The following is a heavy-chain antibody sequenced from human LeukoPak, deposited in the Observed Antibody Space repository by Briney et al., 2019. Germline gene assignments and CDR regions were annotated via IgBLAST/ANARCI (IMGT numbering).Heavy chain of an antibody. Sequence: SQTLSLTCAISGDSVSSNSAAWNWIRQSPSRGLEWLGRTYYRAKWYNDYAVSVKSQITINPDTSTNKLSLQLNPVPPEDTAVYYCARDKGELTYYFDYWGQGTLVTVSS. CDR2: TYYRAKWYN. V-gene: IGHV6-1*01. D-gene: IGHD1-26*01. CDR3: ARDKGELTYYFDY. J-gene: IGHJ4*02. CDR1: GDSVSSNSAA.